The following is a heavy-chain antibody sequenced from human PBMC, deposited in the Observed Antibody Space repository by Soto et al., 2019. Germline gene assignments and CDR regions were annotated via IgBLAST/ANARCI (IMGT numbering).Heavy chain of an antibody. CDR2: ISGAGGNT. Sequence: EVQLLESGGGLVQPGGSLRLSCAASGFAFGAYAMTWVRQAPGKGLEWVSGISGAGGNTYYADSVKGRFTVSRDNSKKMLYLEMNSLRVEDTAIYYCAKDPVPQLLPSWWFDPWGQGTRVTVSS. CDR3: AKDPVPQLLPSWWFDP. V-gene: IGHV3-23*01. CDR1: GFAFGAYA. J-gene: IGHJ5*02. D-gene: IGHD2-2*01.